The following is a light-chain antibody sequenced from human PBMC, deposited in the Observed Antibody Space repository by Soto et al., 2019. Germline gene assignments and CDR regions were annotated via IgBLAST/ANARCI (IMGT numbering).Light chain of an antibody. V-gene: IGKV3-15*01. J-gene: IGKJ5*01. CDR3: QQYANSPIT. CDR1: QSISSN. Sequence: ERVMTQSPATLSVSPGGRATLSCRASQSISSNLAWYQQKPGQAPRLLIYGASTRATGIPARFFGSGSGTDFTLTINRLEPEDFAVYYCQQYANSPITFGQGTRLEIK. CDR2: GAS.